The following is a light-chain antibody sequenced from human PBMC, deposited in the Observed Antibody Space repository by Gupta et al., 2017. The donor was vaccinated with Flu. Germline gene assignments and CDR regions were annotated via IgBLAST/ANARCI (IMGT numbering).Light chain of an antibody. CDR2: WGS. CDR3: HQYYSSPPST. CDR1: QSVLYSSNNKNY. J-gene: IGKJ1*01. V-gene: IGKV4-1*01. Sequence: DIVMTQSPDSLAVSLGERATINCKSSQSVLYSSNNKNYLSWYQQKPGQPPKLLIYWGSTLESGVPDRLSGSGSCTDFTLTIISLQAEDVAVYYCHQYYSSPPSTFGQWTNVKLK.